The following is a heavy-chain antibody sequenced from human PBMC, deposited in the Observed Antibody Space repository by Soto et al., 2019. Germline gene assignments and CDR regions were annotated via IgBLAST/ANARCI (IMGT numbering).Heavy chain of an antibody. J-gene: IGHJ6*02. Sequence: QVQLQESGPGLVKPSETLSLSCTVSGGSISSYYWSWFRQSPGKRMEWIGYVHHSWGSSYNPSLPSRVAISLDTSKSKFSLKVTSVTATDTAVYYCARQGFGPLHGLVDVWGPGTTVTVSS. CDR3: ARQGFGPLHGLVDV. V-gene: IGHV4-59*08. CDR1: GGSISSYY. D-gene: IGHD3-10*01. CDR2: VHHSWGS.